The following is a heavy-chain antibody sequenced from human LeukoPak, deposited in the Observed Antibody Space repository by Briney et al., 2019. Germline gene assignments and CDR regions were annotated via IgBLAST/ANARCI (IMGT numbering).Heavy chain of an antibody. Sequence: GGSLRLSCAASGFTFSSYSMNWVRQAPGKGLEWVSSISSSSSYIYYADSVKGRFTISRDNAKNSLYLQMNSLRAEDTAVYYCARDLATNPQGYWGQGTLVTVSS. CDR2: ISSSSSYI. D-gene: IGHD5-12*01. CDR1: GFTFSSYS. J-gene: IGHJ4*02. CDR3: ARDLATNPQGY. V-gene: IGHV3-21*01.